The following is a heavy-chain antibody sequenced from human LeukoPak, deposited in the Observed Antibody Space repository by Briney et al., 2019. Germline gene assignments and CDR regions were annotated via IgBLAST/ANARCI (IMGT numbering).Heavy chain of an antibody. Sequence: PSETLSLTCTVSGGSISSSSYYWGWIRQPPGKGLEWIGEINHSGSTNYNPSLKSRVTISVDTSKNQFSLKLSSVTAADTAVYYCARSHQPGSGSYYNYFDYWGQGTLVTVSS. D-gene: IGHD3-10*01. J-gene: IGHJ4*02. CDR3: ARSHQPGSGSYYNYFDY. CDR1: GGSISSSSYY. CDR2: INHSGST. V-gene: IGHV4-39*07.